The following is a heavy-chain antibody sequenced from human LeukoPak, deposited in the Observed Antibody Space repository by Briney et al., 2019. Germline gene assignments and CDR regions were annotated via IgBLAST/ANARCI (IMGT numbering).Heavy chain of an antibody. J-gene: IGHJ4*02. CDR1: RYTFTGYY. V-gene: IGHV1-2*02. Sequence: GASVKVSCQASRYTFTGYYMHWVRQATGQGLEWMGWITPYSGGTNYAQRFQRRVTMTGDTSISTAYMELSSVSSDDTSVYYCARGAGNFFDCWGQGTMVTVCS. CDR3: ARGAGNFFDC. CDR2: ITPYSGGT.